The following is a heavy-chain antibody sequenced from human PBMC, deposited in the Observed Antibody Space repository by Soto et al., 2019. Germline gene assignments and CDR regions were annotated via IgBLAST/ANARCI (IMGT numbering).Heavy chain of an antibody. CDR3: ARFSYDFWSALGSYGLDV. J-gene: IGHJ6*02. Sequence: SETLSLTCTVSGGSISGGGFYWSWIRQFPGKGLEWIGYIYYSDSTYYNPSLKSRVTISVDTSKNQFSLRLNSVTAADTAVYYCARFSYDFWSALGSYGLDVWGQGTTVTVSS. V-gene: IGHV4-31*03. CDR2: IYYSDST. D-gene: IGHD3-3*01. CDR1: GGSISGGGFY.